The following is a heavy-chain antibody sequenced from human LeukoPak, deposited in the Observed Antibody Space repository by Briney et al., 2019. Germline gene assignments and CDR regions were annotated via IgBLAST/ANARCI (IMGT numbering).Heavy chain of an antibody. CDR1: GFTFISYG. D-gene: IGHD5-12*01. J-gene: IGHJ6*03. CDR2: IRYDGSNK. V-gene: IGHV3-30*02. CDR3: AKGGGYEAQYYYYYLDV. Sequence: PGGSLRLSCAASGFTFISYGMQWVRQAPGKGLEWVAFIRYDGSNKYYADSVKGRFTISGDNSKNTLYLQMKSLRAEDTAVYYCAKGGGYEAQYYYYYLDVWGKGTTVTISS.